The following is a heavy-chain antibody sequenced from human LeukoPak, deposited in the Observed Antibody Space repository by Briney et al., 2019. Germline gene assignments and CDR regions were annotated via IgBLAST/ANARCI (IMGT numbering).Heavy chain of an antibody. CDR3: AKNSPPPGYSAFAIYDY. Sequence: GGSLRLSCAASGFTFSSYVMSWVRQAPGKGLEWVSSSSGGGGFTYYADSVKGRFTTSRDNSRNTLYLQMDSLRTEDTAVYYCAKNSPPPGYSAFAIYDYWGQGTLVTVSS. J-gene: IGHJ4*02. CDR2: SSGGGGFT. CDR1: GFTFSSYV. V-gene: IGHV3-23*01. D-gene: IGHD1-26*01.